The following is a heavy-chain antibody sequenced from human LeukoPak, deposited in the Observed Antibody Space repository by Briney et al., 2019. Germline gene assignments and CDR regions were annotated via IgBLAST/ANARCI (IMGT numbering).Heavy chain of an antibody. CDR3: ARGRSNCVGNWFDP. CDR2: INHSGST. Sequence: SETLSLTCAVYGGSFSGYYWSWIRQPPGKGLEWIGEINHSGSTNYNPSLKSRVTISVDTSKNQFSLKLSSVTAADTAVYYCARGRSNCVGNWFDPWGQGTLVTVSS. CDR1: GGSFSGYY. D-gene: IGHD4-11*01. J-gene: IGHJ5*02. V-gene: IGHV4-34*01.